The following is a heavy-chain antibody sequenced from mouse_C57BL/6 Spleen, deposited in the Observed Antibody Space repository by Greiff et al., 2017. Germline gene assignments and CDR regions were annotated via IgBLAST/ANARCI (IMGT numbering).Heavy chain of an antibody. CDR2: IYPGSGST. Sequence: VQLQQPGAELVKPGASVKMSCKASGYTFTSYWITWVKQRPGQGLEWIGDIYPGSGSTNYNEKFKSKATLTVDTSSSTAYMQLSSLTSEDSAVYYCARRGSSYRYYFDYWGQGTTLTVSS. CDR3: ARRGSSYRYYFDY. J-gene: IGHJ2*01. CDR1: GYTFTSYW. V-gene: IGHV1-55*01. D-gene: IGHD1-1*01.